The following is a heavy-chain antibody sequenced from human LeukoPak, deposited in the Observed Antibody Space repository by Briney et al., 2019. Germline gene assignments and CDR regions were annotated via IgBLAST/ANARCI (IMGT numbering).Heavy chain of an antibody. CDR3: AREGPPGAFDI. J-gene: IGHJ3*02. V-gene: IGHV3-21*01. CDR2: ISSSSSYI. CDR1: GFTFSSYA. Sequence: PGGSLRLSCAASGFTFSSYAMSWVRQAPGKGLEWVSSISSSSSYIYFADSVKGRFTISRDNAKNSLYLQMNSLRAEDTAVYYCAREGPPGAFDIWGQGTMVTVSS.